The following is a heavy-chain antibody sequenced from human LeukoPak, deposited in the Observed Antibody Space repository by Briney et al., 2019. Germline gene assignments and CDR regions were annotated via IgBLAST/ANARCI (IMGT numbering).Heavy chain of an antibody. J-gene: IGHJ4*02. CDR2: IYYNGII. Sequence: PSETLSLTCSVSGDSITNHYWSLIRRPPGKGLEWIGYIYYNGIINYNPSLKSRVTISVDTSRNQFSMKLNSVTAADTAVYYCAGSGGLANTGAVFDYWGQGTLVTVSS. D-gene: IGHD3-10*01. CDR1: GDSITNHY. V-gene: IGHV4-59*11. CDR3: AGSGGLANTGAVFDY.